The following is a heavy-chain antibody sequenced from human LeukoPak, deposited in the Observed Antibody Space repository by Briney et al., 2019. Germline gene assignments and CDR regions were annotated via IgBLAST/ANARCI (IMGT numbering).Heavy chain of an antibody. J-gene: IGHJ4*02. CDR2: ISYDGSNK. CDR1: GFTFSSYA. CDR3: AKDSELYDTLTGFDY. V-gene: IGHV3-30*04. D-gene: IGHD3-9*01. Sequence: SGGSLRLSCAASGFTFSSYAMHWVRQAPGKGLEWVAVISYDGSNKYYADSVKGRFTISRDNSKNTLYLQMNSLRAEDTAVYYCAKDSELYDTLTGFDYWGQGTLVTVSS.